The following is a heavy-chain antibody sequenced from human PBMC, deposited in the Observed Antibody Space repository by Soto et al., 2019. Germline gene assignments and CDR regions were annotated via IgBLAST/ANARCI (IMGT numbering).Heavy chain of an antibody. D-gene: IGHD3-10*01. J-gene: IGHJ3*02. V-gene: IGHV1-18*01. CDR1: GYTFTSYG. Sequence: GASVKVSCKASGYTFTSYGIIWVRQSPGQGLEWMGWISAYNGNTNYAQKLQGRVTMTTDTSTSTAYMELRSLRSDDTAVYYCARDWFGGNDAFDIRGQGTMVTVSS. CDR2: ISAYNGNT. CDR3: ARDWFGGNDAFDI.